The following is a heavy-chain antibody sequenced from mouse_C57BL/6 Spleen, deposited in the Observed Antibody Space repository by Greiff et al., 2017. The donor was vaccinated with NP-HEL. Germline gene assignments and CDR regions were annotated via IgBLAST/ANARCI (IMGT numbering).Heavy chain of an antibody. CDR3: AIPYYYGSSGFDY. CDR1: GYSFTDYN. J-gene: IGHJ2*01. CDR2: INPNYGTT. Sequence: EVKLMESGPELVKPGASVKISCKASGYSFTDYNMNWVKQSNGKSLEWIGVINPNYGTTSYNQKFKGKATLTVDQSSSTAYMQLNSLTSEDSAVYYCAIPYYYGSSGFDYWGQGTTLTVSS. D-gene: IGHD1-1*01. V-gene: IGHV1-39*01.